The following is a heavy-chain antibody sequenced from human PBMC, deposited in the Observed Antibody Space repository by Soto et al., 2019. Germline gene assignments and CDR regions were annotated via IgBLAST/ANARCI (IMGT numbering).Heavy chain of an antibody. CDR1: GFIFSDHY. Sequence: EVQLVESGGGLVQPGGSLRLSCATSGFIFSDHYLDWVRQAPGRGLEWVGRSRIKANNYISQYAASVQGRFSISRDESKQSLFLEINSLKTEDTAVYYCVRGFNSFDSWGQGTLVTVSS. V-gene: IGHV3-72*01. CDR2: SRIKANNYIS. J-gene: IGHJ4*02. CDR3: VRGFNSFDS.